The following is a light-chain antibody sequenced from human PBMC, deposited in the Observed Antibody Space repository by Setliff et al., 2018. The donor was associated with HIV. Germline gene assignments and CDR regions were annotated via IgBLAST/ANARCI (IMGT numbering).Light chain of an antibody. CDR2: EGS. J-gene: IGLJ1*01. V-gene: IGLV2-23*01. CDR3: CSYAGDHV. CDR1: SSDVVNYNL. Sequence: QSALTQPASVSGSPGQSITISCTVTSSDVVNYNLVAWYQQHPGKAPKLIIYEGSNRPSGVSNRFSGSKSGNSASLTISGLQPEGEADYYCCSYAGDHVFGIGTKVTVL.